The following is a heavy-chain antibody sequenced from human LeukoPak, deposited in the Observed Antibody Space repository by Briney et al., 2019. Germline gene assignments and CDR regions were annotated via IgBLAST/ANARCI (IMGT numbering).Heavy chain of an antibody. D-gene: IGHD1-26*01. CDR2: IYTSGST. CDR3: ARVLVGARDWFDP. J-gene: IGHJ5*02. Sequence: SETLSLTCTVSGGSISNYYWSWIRQPAGKTLEWIGRIYTSGSTNYNPSLKSRVTISVDTSKNQFSLKLSSVTAADTAVYYCARVLVGARDWFDPWGQGTLVTVSS. V-gene: IGHV4-4*07. CDR1: GGSISNYY.